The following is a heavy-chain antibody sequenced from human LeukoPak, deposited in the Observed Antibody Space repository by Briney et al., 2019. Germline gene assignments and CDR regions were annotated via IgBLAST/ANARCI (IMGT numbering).Heavy chain of an antibody. CDR1: GFIVNRNT. D-gene: IGHD1-1*01. Sequence: GGSPRLSCAASGFIVNRNTMTWVRQAPGKGLECVSLISSDGRTYYADSVKGRFTISRDDSMNTVFLQMNSVRVEDTAVYYCASFSYTYYFYMDVWGKGTTVTVSS. CDR2: ISSDGRT. CDR3: ASFSYTYYFYMDV. V-gene: IGHV3-53*01. J-gene: IGHJ6*03.